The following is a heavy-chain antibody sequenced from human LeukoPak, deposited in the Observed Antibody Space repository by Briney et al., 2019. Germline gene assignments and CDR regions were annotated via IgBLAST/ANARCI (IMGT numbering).Heavy chain of an antibody. Sequence: NPSETLSLTCTVSRGSISTYYWSWIRQPPGKGLEWIGHIYYSGSTNYNPSLRSRVTISVDTSKNQFSLNLSSLTAADTAMYYCARSQYCSGGSYHTDSWGQGTLVTVSS. V-gene: IGHV4-59*01. CDR2: IYYSGST. CDR1: RGSISTYY. CDR3: ARSQYCSGGSYHTDS. J-gene: IGHJ5*02. D-gene: IGHD2-15*01.